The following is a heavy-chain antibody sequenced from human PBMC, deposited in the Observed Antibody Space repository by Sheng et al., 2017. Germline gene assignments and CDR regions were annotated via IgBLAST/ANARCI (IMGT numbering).Heavy chain of an antibody. Sequence: QAQLVESGGGVVQPGKSLRLSCAASGFNFASYGMNWVRQPPGRGLEWVAVIWADGSNIHYSDSVRGRFTISRDNAKNILYLQMTDLRVEDTAVFYCARSSGWLYYFDSWGQGTLVTVSS. CDR1: GFNFASYG. CDR2: IWADGSNI. D-gene: IGHD6-19*01. V-gene: IGHV3-33*01. CDR3: ARSSGWLYYFDS. J-gene: IGHJ4*02.